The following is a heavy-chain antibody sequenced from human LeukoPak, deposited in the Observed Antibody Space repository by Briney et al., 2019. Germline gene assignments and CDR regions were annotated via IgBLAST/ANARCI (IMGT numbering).Heavy chain of an antibody. CDR3: ARIRDSSSWYFDY. CDR2: IYYSGST. V-gene: IGHV4-30-4*01. D-gene: IGHD6-13*01. J-gene: IGHJ4*02. CDR1: GGSISSGDYY. Sequence: SETLSLTCTVSGGSISSGDYYWSWIRQPPGKGLEWIGYIYYSGSTYYNPSLKSRVTISVDTSKNQFSLELSSVTAADTAVYYCARIRDSSSWYFDYWGQGTLVTVSS.